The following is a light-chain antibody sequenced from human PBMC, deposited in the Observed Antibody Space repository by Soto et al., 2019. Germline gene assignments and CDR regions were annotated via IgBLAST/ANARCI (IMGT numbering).Light chain of an antibody. J-gene: IGKJ4*01. V-gene: IGKV1-6*01. CDR1: QGIRND. CDR2: ATS. Sequence: AIQMTQSPSSLSASVGVRVTITCRASQGIRNDLGWYQQKPGKAPKLLIYATSTLQSGVPSRFSGGTSGTDFTLTISSLQPEDFATYYCLQDYSYPLTFGGGTKVEIK. CDR3: LQDYSYPLT.